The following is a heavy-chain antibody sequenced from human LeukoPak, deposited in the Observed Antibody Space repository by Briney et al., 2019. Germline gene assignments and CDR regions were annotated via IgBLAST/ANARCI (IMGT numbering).Heavy chain of an antibody. V-gene: IGHV3-23*05. Sequence: PGGSVRLSCAASGFTFSSYAMSWVRQAPGKGLEWVSGINSSGSSTNFAHSVKGRFTISRDNSKNTPYLEMNSLRAEDTAVYYCAKSVVVGRVFPGLEYWGQGTLVTVSS. CDR3: AKSVVVGRVFPGLEY. CDR2: INSSGSST. CDR1: GFTFSSYA. D-gene: IGHD2-21*01. J-gene: IGHJ4*02.